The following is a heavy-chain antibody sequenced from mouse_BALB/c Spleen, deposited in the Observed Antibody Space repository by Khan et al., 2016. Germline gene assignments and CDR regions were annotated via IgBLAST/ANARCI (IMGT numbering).Heavy chain of an antibody. CDR3: ARDYYGSSFFDY. CDR2: INYSGGT. V-gene: IGHV3-2*02. D-gene: IGHD1-1*01. Sequence: EVQLQESGPGLVKPSQSLSLTCTVTGYSITSDYAWNWIRQFPGDKLEWMAYINYSGGTSYNPSLNSRISITRDTSKNQFFLQLNSVTAEDTATYYCARDYYGSSFFDYWGQGTLVTVSA. J-gene: IGHJ3*01. CDR1: GYSITSDYA.